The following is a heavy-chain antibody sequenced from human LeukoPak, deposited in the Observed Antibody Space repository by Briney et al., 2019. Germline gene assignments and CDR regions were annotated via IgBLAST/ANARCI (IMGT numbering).Heavy chain of an antibody. Sequence: PSETLSLTCTVSGGSISSYYWSWIRQPPGKGLEWIGRIYTSGSTNYNPSLKSRVTMSVDTSKNQFSLKLSSVTAADTAVYYCARDEYYYGSGSYLYYMDVWGKGTTVTISS. V-gene: IGHV4-4*07. CDR3: ARDEYYYGSGSYLYYMDV. CDR1: GGSISSYY. CDR2: IYTSGST. D-gene: IGHD3-10*01. J-gene: IGHJ6*03.